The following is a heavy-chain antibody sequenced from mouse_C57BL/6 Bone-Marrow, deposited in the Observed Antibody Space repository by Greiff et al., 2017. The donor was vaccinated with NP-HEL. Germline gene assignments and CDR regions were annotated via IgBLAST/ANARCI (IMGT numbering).Heavy chain of an antibody. V-gene: IGHV1-76*01. D-gene: IGHD1-1*01. CDR2: IYPGSGNT. J-gene: IGHJ2*01. CDR3: ASYYYGSGFDY. CDR1: GYTFTDYY. Sequence: LVESGAELVRPGASVKLSCKASGYTFTDYYINWVKQRPGQGLEWIARIYPGSGNTYYNEKFKGKATLTAEKSSSTAYMQLSSLTSEDSAVYFCASYYYGSGFDYWGQGTTLTVSS.